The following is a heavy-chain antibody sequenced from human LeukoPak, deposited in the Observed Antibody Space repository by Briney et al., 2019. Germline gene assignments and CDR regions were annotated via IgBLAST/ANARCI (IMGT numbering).Heavy chain of an antibody. CDR3: AGGLYAYVWRRYRN. CDR2: IYYSGST. Sequence: SETLSLTCTVSGGSISSGYWSWIRQPPGKGLEWIGYIYYSGSTNYNPSLKSRVTISVDTSKNQFSLKLTAVAAADTAGYCCAGGLYAYVWRRYRNWGQGTLVTVSS. J-gene: IGHJ4*02. D-gene: IGHD3-16*02. V-gene: IGHV4-59*01. CDR1: GGSISSGY.